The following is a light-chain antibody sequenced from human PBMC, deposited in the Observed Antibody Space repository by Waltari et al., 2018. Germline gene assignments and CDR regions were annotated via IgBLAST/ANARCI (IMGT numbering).Light chain of an antibody. CDR1: QSISSW. J-gene: IGKJ4*01. CDR3: QQYNNYPIT. CDR2: MTS. V-gene: IGKV1-5*03. Sequence: DIQMTKSPSTLSASVGDRVTITCRASQSISSWLAWYQQKPGKAPKLLMYMTSSLDTGFPSRFSGSGSGTEFTLTISSLQPDDFATYYCQQYNNYPITFGGGTKVEIK.